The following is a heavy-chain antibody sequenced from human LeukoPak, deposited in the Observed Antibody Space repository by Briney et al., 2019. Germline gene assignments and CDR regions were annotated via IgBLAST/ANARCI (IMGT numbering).Heavy chain of an antibody. J-gene: IGHJ4*02. D-gene: IGHD5-18*01. V-gene: IGHV4-34*01. CDR2: INHSGST. CDR3: ARARGGRGYSYGLFDY. CDR1: GGSFSGYY. Sequence: PSETLSLTCAVYGGSFSGYYWSWIRQPPGKGLEWIGEINHSGSTNYNPSLKSLVTISVDTSKNQFSLKLSSVTAADTAVYYCARARGGRGYSYGLFDYWGQGTLVTVSS.